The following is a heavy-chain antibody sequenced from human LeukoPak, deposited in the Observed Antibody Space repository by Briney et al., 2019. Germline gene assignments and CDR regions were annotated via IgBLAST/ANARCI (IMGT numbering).Heavy chain of an antibody. CDR3: ARDSSPGRYFDWLLLNNWFDP. CDR2: ISAYNGNT. D-gene: IGHD3-9*01. V-gene: IGHV1-18*01. CDR1: GYTFTSYG. Sequence: ASVKVSCKASGYTFTSYGISWVRQAPGQGLEWMGWISAYNGNTNYAQKLQGRVTMTTDTSTNTAYMELRSLRSDDTAVYYCARDSSPGRYFDWLLLNNWFDPWGQGTLVTVSS. J-gene: IGHJ5*02.